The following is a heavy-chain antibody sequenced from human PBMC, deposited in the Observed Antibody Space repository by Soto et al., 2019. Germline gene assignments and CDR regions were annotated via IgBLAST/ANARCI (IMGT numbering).Heavy chain of an antibody. Sequence: EVQLLESGGGLVQPGGSLRLSCAASGFTFSSYAMSWVRQAPGKGLEWVSAISGSGGSTYYADSVKGRFTISRDNSKNTLYLQMISLRAEDTAVYYCAKDVAVAGTFDYWGQGTLVTVSS. CDR1: GFTFSSYA. CDR3: AKDVAVAGTFDY. V-gene: IGHV3-23*01. CDR2: ISGSGGST. D-gene: IGHD6-19*01. J-gene: IGHJ4*02.